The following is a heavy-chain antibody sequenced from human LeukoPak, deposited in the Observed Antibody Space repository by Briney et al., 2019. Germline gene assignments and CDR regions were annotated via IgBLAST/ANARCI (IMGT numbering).Heavy chain of an antibody. CDR2: IYTSGST. CDR1: GGSISSYY. Sequence: VKPSETLSLTCTVSGGSISSYYWSWIRQPAGKGLEWIGRIYTSGSTNYNPSLKSRVTMSVDTSKNQFSLKLSSVTAADTAVYYCARESSIAAKDSRPNDYYYYYYMDVWGKGTTVTVSS. J-gene: IGHJ6*03. V-gene: IGHV4-4*07. D-gene: IGHD6-6*01. CDR3: ARESSIAAKDSRPNDYYYYYYMDV.